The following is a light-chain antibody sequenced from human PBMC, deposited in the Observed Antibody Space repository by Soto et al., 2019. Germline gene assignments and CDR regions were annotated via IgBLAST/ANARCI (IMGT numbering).Light chain of an antibody. CDR1: TSNIGAGYD. CDR2: GNT. Sequence: QSVLTQPPSVSGAPGQRVTISCTGTTSNIGAGYDVHWYRHLPGTAPKLLIYGNTNRPSGVPDRFSGSKSGTSASLAITGLQAEYEADYYCHSYDSSLSASVFGGGTKVTVL. CDR3: HSYDSSLSASV. J-gene: IGLJ3*02. V-gene: IGLV1-40*01.